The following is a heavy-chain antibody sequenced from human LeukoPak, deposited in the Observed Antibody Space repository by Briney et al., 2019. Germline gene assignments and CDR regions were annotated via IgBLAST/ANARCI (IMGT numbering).Heavy chain of an antibody. CDR2: ISSSSTTI. CDR3: ARCPQAQVLRFLEWLPFDYYYYMDV. J-gene: IGHJ6*03. CDR1: GFTFSSYS. D-gene: IGHD3-3*01. V-gene: IGHV3-48*01. Sequence: GGSLRLSCAASGFTFSSYSMMWVRQAPGKGLEWVSYISSSSTTIHYADSVKGRFTISRDNAKNSVYLQMNSLRAEDTAVYYCARCPQAQVLRFLEWLPFDYYYYMDVWGKGTTVTVSS.